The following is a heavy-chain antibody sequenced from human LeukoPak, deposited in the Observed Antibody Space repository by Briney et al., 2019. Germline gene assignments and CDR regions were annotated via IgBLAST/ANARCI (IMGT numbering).Heavy chain of an antibody. CDR2: MNPNSGNT. CDR1: GYTFTSYD. CDR3: AREGIAAAGILGPGY. V-gene: IGHV1-8*01. J-gene: IGHJ4*02. D-gene: IGHD6-13*01. Sequence: ASVKVSCKASGYTFTSYDINWVRQATGQGLEWMGWMNPNSGNTGYAQKFQGRVTMTRNTSISTAYMEPSSLRSEDTAVYYCAREGIAAAGILGPGYWGQGTLVTVSS.